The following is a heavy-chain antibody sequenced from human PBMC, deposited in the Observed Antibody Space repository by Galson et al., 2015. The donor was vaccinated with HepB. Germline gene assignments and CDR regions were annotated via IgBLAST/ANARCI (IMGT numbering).Heavy chain of an antibody. V-gene: IGHV3-33*01. CDR1: GFTFSSYG. D-gene: IGHD5-24*01. J-gene: IGHJ4*02. CDR3: ARDREPGDGYRGGLDY. CDR2: IWYDGSNK. Sequence: SLRLSCAVSGFTFSSYGMHWVRQAPGKGLEWVAVIWYDGSNKYYADSVKGRFTISRDNSKNTLYLQMNSLRAEDTAVYYCARDREPGDGYRGGLDYWGQGTLVTVSS.